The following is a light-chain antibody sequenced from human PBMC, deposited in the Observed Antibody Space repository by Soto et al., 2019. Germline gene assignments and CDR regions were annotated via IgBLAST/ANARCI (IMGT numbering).Light chain of an antibody. J-gene: IGKJ1*01. CDR3: QQYGSSGWT. CDR2: GAS. V-gene: IGKV3-20*01. CDR1: QSVSSTY. Sequence: EIVLXQXPXTLSLSPGERATLSCRASQSVSSTYLAWYQQKPGQAPRLLIYGASSRATGIPDRFSGSGSGTDFTLTISRLEPEDFAVYYCQQYGSSGWTFGQGTKVEIK.